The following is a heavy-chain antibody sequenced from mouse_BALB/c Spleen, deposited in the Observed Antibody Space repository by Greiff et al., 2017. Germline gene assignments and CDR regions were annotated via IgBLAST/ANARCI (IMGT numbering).Heavy chain of an antibody. CDR2: IITYYGNT. CDR1: GYTFTDYA. V-gene: IGHV1-67*01. D-gene: IGHD1-1*01. CDR3: ARTWDYYYGSSFGAY. Sequence: VQLQQSGPELVRPGVSVKISCKGSGYTFTDYAMHWVKQSHAKSLEWIGVIITYYGNTNYNQKFKGKATMTVDKSSSTAYMELARLTSEDSAIYYCARTWDYYYGSSFGAYWGQGTLVTVSA. J-gene: IGHJ3*01.